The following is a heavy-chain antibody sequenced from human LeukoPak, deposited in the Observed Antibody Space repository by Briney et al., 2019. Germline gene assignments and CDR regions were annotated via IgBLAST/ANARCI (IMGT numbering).Heavy chain of an antibody. CDR3: ARGADSSGLFDY. D-gene: IGHD3-22*01. Sequence: SETLSLTCTVSGGSISSYYWSWIRQPPGKGLEWIGYIYYSGSTNYNPSLKSRVTISVDTSKNQFSLELSSVTAADTAVYYCARGADSSGLFDYWGQGTLVTVSS. CDR1: GGSISSYY. V-gene: IGHV4-59*01. J-gene: IGHJ4*02. CDR2: IYYSGST.